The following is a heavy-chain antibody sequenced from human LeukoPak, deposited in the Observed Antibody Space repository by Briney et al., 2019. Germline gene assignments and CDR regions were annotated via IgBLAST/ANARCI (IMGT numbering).Heavy chain of an antibody. Sequence: SETLSLACAVSAASISNYYWSWIRQAPGKGLEWIGYISTSGSTNYNPSLKSRVTMSVDTSKNQFSLKLSSVTAADTAVYYCARAPWVQNPLDYWGQGTLVTVSS. CDR3: ARAPWVQNPLDY. CDR1: AASISNYY. V-gene: IGHV4-4*09. D-gene: IGHD1-1*01. CDR2: ISTSGST. J-gene: IGHJ4*02.